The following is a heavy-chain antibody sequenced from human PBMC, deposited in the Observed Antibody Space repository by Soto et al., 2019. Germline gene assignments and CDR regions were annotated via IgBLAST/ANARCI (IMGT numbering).Heavy chain of an antibody. CDR2: MSHSGGT. V-gene: IGHV4-34*01. J-gene: IGHJ3*02. D-gene: IGHD1-1*01. CDR3: ARVELRTATTVVDDFDI. Sequence: QVQLQQWGAGLLKPSETLSLTCAVYGGFVSSGSYYWSWIRQPPGKGLEWIGEMSHSGGTHFNPSLKSRVTISVDTSKNQFSLKMTSVTAADTALYYCARVELRTATTVVDDFDIWGPGTMVTVSS. CDR1: GGFVSSGSYY.